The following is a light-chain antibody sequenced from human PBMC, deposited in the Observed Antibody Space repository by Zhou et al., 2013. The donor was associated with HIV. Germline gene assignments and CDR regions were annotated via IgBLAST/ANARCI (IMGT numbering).Light chain of an antibody. CDR1: QDISNY. CDR2: DAS. J-gene: IGKJ2*01. CDR3: QQSYSVPPT. Sequence: DIQMTQSPSSLSASVGDRVTITCQASQDISNYLHWYQHKPGKPPKLLIYDASNLETGVSSRFSGNGSGADFTLTINSLQPEDFATYFCQQSYSVPPTFGQGTKLEI. V-gene: IGKV1-33*01.